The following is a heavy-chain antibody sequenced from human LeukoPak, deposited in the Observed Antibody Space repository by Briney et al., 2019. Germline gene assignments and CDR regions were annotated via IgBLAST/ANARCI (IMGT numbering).Heavy chain of an antibody. Sequence: GGSLRLSCAASGFTFISYAMSWVRQAPGKGLEWVAAISGSGGSTYYADSVKDRFTIPRDNSKNTLYLQMNSLRAEDTAVYYCASVKWFGELLPFDYWGQGTLVTVSS. CDR3: ASVKWFGELLPFDY. CDR2: ISGSGGST. D-gene: IGHD3-10*01. V-gene: IGHV3-23*01. J-gene: IGHJ4*02. CDR1: GFTFISYA.